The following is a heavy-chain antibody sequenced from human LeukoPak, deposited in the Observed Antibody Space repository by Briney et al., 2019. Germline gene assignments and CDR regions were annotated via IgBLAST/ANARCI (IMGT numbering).Heavy chain of an antibody. V-gene: IGHV1-18*01. D-gene: IGHD3-22*01. J-gene: IGHJ4*02. CDR1: GYTFTSYG. CDR3: ARDSNYYDSSGYDYYFDY. Sequence: GASVKVSCKASGYTFTSYGISWVRQAPGQGLEWMGWISAYNGNTNYAQKLQGRVTMTTDTSTSTAYMELRSLRSDDTAVYYCARDSNYYDSSGYDYYFDYWGQGTLVTVSS. CDR2: ISAYNGNT.